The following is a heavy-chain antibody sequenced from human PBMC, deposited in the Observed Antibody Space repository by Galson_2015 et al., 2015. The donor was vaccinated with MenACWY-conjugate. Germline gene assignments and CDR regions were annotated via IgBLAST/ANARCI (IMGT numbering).Heavy chain of an antibody. CDR3: ARTLGSTSGWIFDS. V-gene: IGHV1-3*01. J-gene: IGHJ4*02. D-gene: IGHD6-19*01. CDR2: IKGGNGDT. CDR1: GYIFTGYT. Sequence: SVKVSCKASGYIFTGYTIHWVRQAPGQRLEWMGWIKGGNGDTKYSQRFQDRVTITRDTSASTAYVELSSLRSEDTAVYYCARTLGSTSGWIFDSWGQGALVTVSS.